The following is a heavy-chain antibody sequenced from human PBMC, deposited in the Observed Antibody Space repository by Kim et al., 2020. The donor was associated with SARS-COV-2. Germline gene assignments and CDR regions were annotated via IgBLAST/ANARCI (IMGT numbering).Heavy chain of an antibody. CDR1: GFTFSTYW. D-gene: IGHD6-13*01. CDR2: INPAGSTT. V-gene: IGHV3-74*01. CDR3: ARDPIVAGGTSMDV. J-gene: IGHJ6*02. Sequence: GGSLRLSCAASGFTFSTYWMHWVRQAPGKGLVWVSRINPAGSTTTYADSVKGRFTISRDNAKNTLYLQMNSLRADDTAVYYCARDPIVAGGTSMDVWGQG.